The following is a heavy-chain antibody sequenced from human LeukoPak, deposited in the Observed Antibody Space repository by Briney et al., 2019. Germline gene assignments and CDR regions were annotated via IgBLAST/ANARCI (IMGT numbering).Heavy chain of an antibody. D-gene: IGHD2-2*01. CDR3: ARARYANAWYAFDI. V-gene: IGHV4-59*02. CDR1: GGSVSSYY. Sequence: SETLSLTCTVFGGSVSSYYWSWIRQPPGRGLEWIGYLSHSGSSDSNPSLKSRVTILVDTSKNQFSLKLTSVTAADTAVYYCARARYANAWYAFDIWGQGTMVTVSS. J-gene: IGHJ3*02. CDR2: LSHSGSS.